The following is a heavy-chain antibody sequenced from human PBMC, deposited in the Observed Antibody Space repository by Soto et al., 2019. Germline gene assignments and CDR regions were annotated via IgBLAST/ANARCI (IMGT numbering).Heavy chain of an antibody. CDR3: SREASGSGWWSQGSFES. Sequence: EVQLVESGGGLVQPGGSLRLACAGSGFTGTVSYMSWVRQLRGKGLERVSSIYLSGSTYYADSVKGRITFSRDISKNTAFLQMNSLSVEDTAVYYCSREASGSGWWSQGSFESWGQGTLVTVSS. J-gene: IGHJ4*02. CDR2: IYLSGST. CDR1: GFTGTVSY. V-gene: IGHV3-66*01. D-gene: IGHD6-19*01.